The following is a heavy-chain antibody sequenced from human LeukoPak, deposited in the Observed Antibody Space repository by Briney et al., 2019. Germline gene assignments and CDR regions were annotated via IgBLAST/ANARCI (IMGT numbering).Heavy chain of an antibody. J-gene: IGHJ6*02. CDR3: ARYSSGWRNYYYYGMDV. CDR1: GYSFTSYW. D-gene: IGHD6-19*01. Sequence: GESLKISCKGSGYSFTSYWIGWVRQMPGKGLEWMGIIYPGDSDTRYSPSFQGQVTISADKSISTAYLQWSSLKASDTAMYYCARYSSGWRNYYYYGMDVWGQGTTVTVSS. V-gene: IGHV5-51*01. CDR2: IYPGDSDT.